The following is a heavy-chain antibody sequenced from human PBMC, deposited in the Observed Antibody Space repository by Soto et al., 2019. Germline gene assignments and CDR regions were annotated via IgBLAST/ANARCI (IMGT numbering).Heavy chain of an antibody. CDR2: IYYSGST. Sequence: PSESLRVTWSASAGATSIGNLHWVWILQPTGKGLEGIGSIYYSGSTYYGPSLKSRVTISVDTSKNQVSLKLSSVTAADTAVYYCGGVGKAFDTSGTVDHCGQGTLVTVCS. J-gene: IGHJ4*02. CDR3: GGVGKAFDTSGTVDH. D-gene: IGHD3-22*01. CDR1: AGATSIGNLH. V-gene: IGHV4-39*01.